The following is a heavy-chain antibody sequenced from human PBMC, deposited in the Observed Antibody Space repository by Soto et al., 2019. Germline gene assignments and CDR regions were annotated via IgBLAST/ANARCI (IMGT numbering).Heavy chain of an antibody. D-gene: IGHD2-8*01. CDR1: GGSVSSAAYY. J-gene: IGHJ4*02. V-gene: IGHV4-61*08. Sequence: QVQLQESGPGLMQPSETLSLTCTVSGGSVSSAAYYWNWIRQPPGKALEWIGYIYYSESTHYNPSLKSRVTISADTSQNQFSLKLSSVTAADTAIYYCARSLMVYAFDSWGQGTLVTVSS. CDR3: ARSLMVYAFDS. CDR2: IYYSEST.